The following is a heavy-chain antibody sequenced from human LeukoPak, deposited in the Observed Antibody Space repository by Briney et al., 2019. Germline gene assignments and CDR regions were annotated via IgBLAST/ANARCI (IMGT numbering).Heavy chain of an antibody. D-gene: IGHD3-3*01. CDR3: ARQGGYDFWSGYYSEYYYYGMDV. CDR2: IYYSGST. CDR1: GGSISSYY. Sequence: SETLSLTCTVSGGSISSYYWSWIRQPPVKGLEWIGYIYYSGSTNYNPSLKSRVTISVDTSKNQFSLKLSSVTAADTAVYYCARQGGYDFWSGYYSEYYYYGMDVWGQGTTVTVSS. J-gene: IGHJ6*02. V-gene: IGHV4-59*08.